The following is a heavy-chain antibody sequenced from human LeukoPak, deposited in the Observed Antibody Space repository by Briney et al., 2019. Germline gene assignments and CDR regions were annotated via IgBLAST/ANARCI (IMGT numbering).Heavy chain of an antibody. Sequence: PGGSLRLSCAASGFTFSSYSMNWVRQAPGKGLEWVSSISSSSSYIYYADSVKGRFTISRDNAKNSLYLQMNSLRAEDTAVYYCARVPGYSSGWYISYYYYYYMDVWGKGTTVTVSS. CDR2: ISSSSSYI. CDR1: GFTFSSYS. J-gene: IGHJ6*03. CDR3: ARVPGYSSGWYISYYYYYYMDV. V-gene: IGHV3-21*01. D-gene: IGHD6-13*01.